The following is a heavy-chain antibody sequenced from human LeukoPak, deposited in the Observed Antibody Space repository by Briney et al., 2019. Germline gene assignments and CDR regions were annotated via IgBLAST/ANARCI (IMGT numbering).Heavy chain of an antibody. Sequence: SETLSLTCTVSGGSISSYYWSWIRQPPGKGLEWIGYIYYSGSTNYNPSLKSRVTISVDTSKNQFSLKLSPVTAADTAVYYCARTTYYDFWSGYFFGYWGQGTLVTVSS. D-gene: IGHD3-3*01. V-gene: IGHV4-59*01. CDR1: GGSISSYY. J-gene: IGHJ4*02. CDR2: IYYSGST. CDR3: ARTTYYDFWSGYFFGY.